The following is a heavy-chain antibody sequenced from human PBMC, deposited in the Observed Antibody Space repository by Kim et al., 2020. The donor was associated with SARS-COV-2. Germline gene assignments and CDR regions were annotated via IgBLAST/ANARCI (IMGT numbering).Heavy chain of an antibody. V-gene: IGHV3-9*01. CDR3: AKDISSGWSPLGMDV. D-gene: IGHD6-19*01. Sequence: DSVKGRLPVSRDKDKTSLYLQMNSLRAEDTALYYCAKDISSGWSPLGMDVWGQGTTVTVSS. J-gene: IGHJ6*02.